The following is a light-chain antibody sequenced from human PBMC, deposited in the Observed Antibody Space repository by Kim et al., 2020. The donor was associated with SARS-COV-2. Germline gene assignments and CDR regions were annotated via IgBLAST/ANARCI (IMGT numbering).Light chain of an antibody. Sequence: QPVLTQPPSVSGTPGQRVTISCSGSSSSIGDNPVSWYQQLPGTAPKLLIYGDDQRPSWVPDRFSGSKSGTSASLAIRGLQSGDDADYFCASWDDSLYGRVFGGGTQLTVL. V-gene: IGLV1-44*01. CDR3: ASWDDSLYGRV. CDR1: SSSIGDNP. CDR2: GDD. J-gene: IGLJ3*02.